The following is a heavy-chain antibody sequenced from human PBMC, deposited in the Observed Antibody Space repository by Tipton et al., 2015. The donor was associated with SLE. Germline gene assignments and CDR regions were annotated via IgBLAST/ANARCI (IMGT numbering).Heavy chain of an antibody. Sequence: SLRLSCAASGITFTDYAMTWVRQAPGKGLEWVSGISGSGATTYYADSVKGRFTISRDNSKNTLYLQMNSLRAEDTAIFYCAKGGGAVAAWFDPWGQGTLVTVSS. V-gene: IGHV3-23*01. CDR2: ISGSGATT. CDR3: AKGGGAVAAWFDP. J-gene: IGHJ5*02. D-gene: IGHD6-19*01. CDR1: GITFTDYA.